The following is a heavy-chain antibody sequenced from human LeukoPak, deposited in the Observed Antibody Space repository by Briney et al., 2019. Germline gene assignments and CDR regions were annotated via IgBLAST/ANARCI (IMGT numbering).Heavy chain of an antibody. V-gene: IGHV4-4*02. D-gene: IGHD2-2*01. CDR1: GGSISSSNW. J-gene: IGHJ3*02. Sequence: SGTLSLTCAVSGGSISSSNWWSWVRQPPGKGLEWIGEIYHSGSTNYNPSLKSRVTISVDKSKNQFSLKLSSVTAADTAVYYCAREPRIVVVPAAILGAFDIWGQGTMVTVSS. CDR3: AREPRIVVVPAAILGAFDI. CDR2: IYHSGST.